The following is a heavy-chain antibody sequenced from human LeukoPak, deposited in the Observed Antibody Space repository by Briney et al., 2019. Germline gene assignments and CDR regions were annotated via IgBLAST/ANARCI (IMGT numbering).Heavy chain of an antibody. Sequence: GGSLRLSCAASGFTFDDYTMHWVRQAPEKGLEWVSGISWNSGSIGYADSVKGRFTISRDNAKNSLYLQMNSLRAEDMALYYCAKASGSSWHYNWFDPWGQGTLVTVSS. CDR3: AKASGSSWHYNWFDP. J-gene: IGHJ5*02. CDR2: ISWNSGSI. CDR1: GFTFDDYT. D-gene: IGHD6-13*01. V-gene: IGHV3-9*03.